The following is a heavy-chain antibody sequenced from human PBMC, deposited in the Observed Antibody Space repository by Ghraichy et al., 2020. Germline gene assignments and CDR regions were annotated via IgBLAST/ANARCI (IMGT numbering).Heavy chain of an antibody. CDR1: GFTFSSYA. CDR2: ISGSGGST. J-gene: IGHJ4*02. CDR3: AKGGRNTRAFDY. V-gene: IGHV3-23*01. Sequence: GESLNISCAASGFTFSSYAMSWVRQAPGKGLEWVSAISGSGGSTYYADSVKGRFTISRDNSKNTLYLQMNSLRAEDTAVYYCAKGGRNTRAFDYWGQGTLVTVSS. D-gene: IGHD3-16*01.